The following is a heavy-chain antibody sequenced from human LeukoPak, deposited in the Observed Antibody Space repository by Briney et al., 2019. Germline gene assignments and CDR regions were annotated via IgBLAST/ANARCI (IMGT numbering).Heavy chain of an antibody. CDR2: IYHSGST. CDR3: ARTGYSSGWFGGDWFDP. D-gene: IGHD6-19*01. V-gene: IGHV4-38-2*01. J-gene: IGHJ5*02. CDR1: GYSISSGYY. Sequence: PSETLSLTCAVSGYSISSGYYWGWIRPPPGKGLEWIGSIYHSGSTYYNPSLKSRVTISVDTSKNQFSLKLSSVTAADTAVYYCARTGYSSGWFGGDWFDPWGQGTLVTVSS.